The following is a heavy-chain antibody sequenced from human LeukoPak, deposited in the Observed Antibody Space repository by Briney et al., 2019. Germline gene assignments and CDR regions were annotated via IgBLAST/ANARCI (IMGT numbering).Heavy chain of an antibody. Sequence: GGSLRLSCEASRFTFSSSWMSWVRQAPGKGLEWVANIKQVGSDKYYVDSVKGRFTISRDNAKNSLYLEMNSLRAEDTAVYYCAREAGPAYCSTTSCLNWFDPWGQGTLVTVSS. J-gene: IGHJ5*02. CDR3: AREAGPAYCSTTSCLNWFDP. V-gene: IGHV3-7*05. CDR2: IKQVGSDK. D-gene: IGHD2-2*01. CDR1: RFTFSSSW.